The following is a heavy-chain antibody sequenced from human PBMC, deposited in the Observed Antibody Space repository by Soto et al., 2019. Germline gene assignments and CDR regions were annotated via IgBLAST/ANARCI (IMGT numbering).Heavy chain of an antibody. D-gene: IGHD2-2*01. V-gene: IGHV4-59*12. CDR2: VYHSGTT. CDR3: ARDRCSSTSWEGCWFGP. Sequence: PSETLSLTCSVSGVSITGSYWSWIRQPPGKTLEWIGYVYHSGTTTYNPSLKSRVSISVDTSRNQFSLKLSSVTAADTAVYYCARDRCSSTSWEGCWFGPWGQGTLVTVSS. CDR1: GVSITGSY. J-gene: IGHJ5*02.